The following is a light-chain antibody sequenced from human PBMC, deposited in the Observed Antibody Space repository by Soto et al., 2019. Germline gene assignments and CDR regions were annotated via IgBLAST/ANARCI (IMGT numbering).Light chain of an antibody. J-gene: IGLJ3*02. CDR1: NIGDKS. V-gene: IGLV3-21*04. CDR3: QVWDSISDHRV. CDR2: YDT. Sequence: SYELTQPPSVSVAPGDTARISCGGNNIGDKSVHWYQQKPGQAPVLVIFYDTDWPSGIPERFSASNSGHTATLTISRVEAGDEADYYCQVWDSISDHRVFGGGTKLTVL.